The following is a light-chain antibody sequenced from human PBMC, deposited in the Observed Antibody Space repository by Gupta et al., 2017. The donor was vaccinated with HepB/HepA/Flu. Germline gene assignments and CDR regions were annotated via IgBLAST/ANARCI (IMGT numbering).Light chain of an antibody. V-gene: IGKV2-30*01. J-gene: IGKJ2*01. CDR3: EQGKHCPYT. Sequence: DVVMTQSPLSLPVTLGQPASISCRSSQSLVSTDGNTYLSWLQQRPGQSPRRLIYEGSSRDSGVPDRFSGSGSGTDFTLRISRVEAEDVGVYYCEQGKHCPYTFGQGTKLEIK. CDR2: EGS. CDR1: QSLVSTDGNTY.